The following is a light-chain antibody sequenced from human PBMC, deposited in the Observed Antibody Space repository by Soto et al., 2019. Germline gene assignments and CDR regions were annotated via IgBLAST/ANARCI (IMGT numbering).Light chain of an antibody. J-gene: IGLJ1*01. Sequence: QSVVTKPTSVSSAPGQKVTIACSGSSSNIGGNSVSWYQQLPGTAPKLLIYDDDKRPSGIPDRFSGSKSGTSATLGITGFQTGDEADYYCGSWDSSLSAYVFATGTKVTVL. V-gene: IGLV1-51*01. CDR2: DDD. CDR1: SSNIGGNS. CDR3: GSWDSSLSAYV.